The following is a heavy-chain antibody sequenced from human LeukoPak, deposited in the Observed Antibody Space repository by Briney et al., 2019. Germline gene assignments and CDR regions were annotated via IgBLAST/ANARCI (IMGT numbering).Heavy chain of an antibody. V-gene: IGHV1-18*01. CDR3: ARDRLLWFGELFRPSYYYYYYMDV. Sequence: ASVKVSCKASGYTFTSYGISWVRQAPGQGLEWMGWISAYNGNTNYAQKLQGRVTMTTDTSTSTAYMELRSLRSDDTAVYYCARDRLLWFGELFRPSYYYYYYMDVWGKGTTVTVSS. CDR1: GYTFTSYG. J-gene: IGHJ6*03. D-gene: IGHD3-10*01. CDR2: ISAYNGNT.